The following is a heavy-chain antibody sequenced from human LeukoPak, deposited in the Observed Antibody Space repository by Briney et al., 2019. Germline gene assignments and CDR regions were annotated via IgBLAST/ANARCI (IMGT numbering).Heavy chain of an antibody. V-gene: IGHV4-4*09. CDR1: GGSFSGYY. J-gene: IGHJ5*02. CDR3: ARQSNDFWIGNWFDP. Sequence: SETLSLTCAVYGGSFSGYYWSWIRQPPGKGLEWIGYIYTSGSTNYNPSLKSRVIISVDTSKNQFSLKLSSVTAADTAVYYCARQSNDFWIGNWFDPWGQGTLVTVSS. D-gene: IGHD3-3*01. CDR2: IYTSGST.